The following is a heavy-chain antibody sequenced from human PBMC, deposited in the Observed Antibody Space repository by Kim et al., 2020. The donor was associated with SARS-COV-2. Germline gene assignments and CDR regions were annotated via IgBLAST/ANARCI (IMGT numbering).Heavy chain of an antibody. Sequence: ASVKVSCKASGYTFTIFFIHWVRQAPGQGLEWMGVINPSGGSTSYAQKFQGRVTVTRDTSTSTVYMQLSSLRSDDTAMYYCARGSIVVPGNWGPGTLVTVSS. J-gene: IGHJ4*01. CDR3: ARGSIVVPGN. CDR1: GYTFTIFF. D-gene: IGHD6-19*01. CDR2: INPSGGST. V-gene: IGHV1-46*01.